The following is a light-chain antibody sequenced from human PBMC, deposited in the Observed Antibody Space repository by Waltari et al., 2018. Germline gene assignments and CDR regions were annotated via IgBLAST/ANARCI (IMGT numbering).Light chain of an antibody. Sequence: QSALTQPASVSGSPGPSITISCTGTSSDIGSYNLVSCYQQHPGKVPKLIIYEVIKRPSGISDRFSGSKSGNTASLTISGLQAEDEADYYCSSNAAGSSYVVFGGGTRLTVL. V-gene: IGLV2-23*02. CDR2: EVI. CDR3: SSNAAGSSYVV. CDR1: SSDIGSYNL. J-gene: IGLJ2*01.